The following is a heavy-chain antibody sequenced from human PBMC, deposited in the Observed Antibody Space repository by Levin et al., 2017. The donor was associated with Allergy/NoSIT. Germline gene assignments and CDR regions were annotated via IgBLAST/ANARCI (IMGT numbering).Heavy chain of an antibody. CDR3: ARRATGAYSAWTPRPLEY. CDR1: GYSFSSYW. J-gene: IGHJ4*02. D-gene: IGHD6-19*01. Sequence: GESLKISCKGSGYSFSSYWIAWVRQMPGEGLEWMGIIYPGDSDIRYSPSFEGQVTISADKSISTAYLQWSSLKASDSAMYFCARRATGAYSAWTPRPLEYWGQGTLVTVSS. V-gene: IGHV5-51*01. CDR2: IYPGDSDI.